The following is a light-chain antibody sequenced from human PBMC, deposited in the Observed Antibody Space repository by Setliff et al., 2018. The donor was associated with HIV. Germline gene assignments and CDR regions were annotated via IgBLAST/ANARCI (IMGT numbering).Light chain of an antibody. J-gene: IGLJ3*02. V-gene: IGLV8-61*01. CDR3: VLYMGRGISV. Sequence: VPQEPSFSVSPGETVTLTCGLSSGSVSTNYYPSWYQQTPGQAPRRLIYSTNTRSSGVPDRFSGSILGNKAALTITGAQADDESDYYCVLYMGRGISVFGGGTQLTVL. CDR1: SGSVSTNYY. CDR2: STN.